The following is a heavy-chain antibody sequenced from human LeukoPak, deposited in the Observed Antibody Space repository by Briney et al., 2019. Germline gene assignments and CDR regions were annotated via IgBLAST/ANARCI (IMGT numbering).Heavy chain of an antibody. CDR2: IWYGGSNK. J-gene: IGHJ4*02. CDR3: AKDQEPFLRSGLSPFDY. CDR1: GFTFSSYG. V-gene: IGHV3-30*02. Sequence: QFGGSLRLSCAASGFTFSSYGMHWVRQAPGKGLEWVAVIWYGGSNKYYADSVKGRFTISRDNSKNTLYLQMNSLRAEDTAVYYCAKDQEPFLRSGLSPFDYWGQGTLVTVSS. D-gene: IGHD3-3*01.